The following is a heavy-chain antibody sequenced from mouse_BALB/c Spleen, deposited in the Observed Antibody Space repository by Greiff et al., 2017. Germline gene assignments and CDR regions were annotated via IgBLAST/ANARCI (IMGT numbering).Heavy chain of an antibody. V-gene: IGHV1S56*01. CDR3: AYYYGVYY. D-gene: IGHD1-1*01. Sequence: VMLVESGPELVKPGASVRISCKASGYTFTSYYIHWVKQRPGQGLEWIGWIYPGNVNTKYNEKFKGKATLTADKSSSTAYMQLSSLTSEDTAVYYCAYYYGVYYWGQGTTLTVSS. CDR2: IYPGNVNT. CDR1: GYTFTSYY. J-gene: IGHJ2*01.